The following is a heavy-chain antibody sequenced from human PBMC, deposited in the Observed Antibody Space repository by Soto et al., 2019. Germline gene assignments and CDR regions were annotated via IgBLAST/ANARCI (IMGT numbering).Heavy chain of an antibody. V-gene: IGHV3-23*01. CDR2: ISDSGNNT. CDR1: GFTFSSYA. J-gene: IGHJ4*02. D-gene: IGHD4-17*01. CDR3: ARDRYGYPLWGQDDFDY. Sequence: GGSLRLSCVASGFTFSSYAMSWVRQAPGKGLEWVSTISDSGNNTYSTDSVKGRFTISRDNSKNTLYLQINSLIAEDTAVYYCARDRYGYPLWGQDDFDYWGQGTLVTVSS.